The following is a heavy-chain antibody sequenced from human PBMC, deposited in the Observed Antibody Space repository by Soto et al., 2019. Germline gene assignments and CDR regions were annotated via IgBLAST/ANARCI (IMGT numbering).Heavy chain of an antibody. V-gene: IGHV4-59*01. Sequence: SETLSLTCTVSGGSISSYYWSWIRQPPGKGLEWIGYIYYSGSTNYNPSLKSRVTISVDTSKNQFSLELSSVTAADTAVYYCAKWDILTGFDYWGQGTLVTVSS. CDR1: GGSISSYY. D-gene: IGHD3-9*01. CDR2: IYYSGST. CDR3: AKWDILTGFDY. J-gene: IGHJ4*02.